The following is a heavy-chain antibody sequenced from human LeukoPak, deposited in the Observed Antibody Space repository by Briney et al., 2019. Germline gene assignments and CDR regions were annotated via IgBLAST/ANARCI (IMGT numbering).Heavy chain of an antibody. J-gene: IGHJ4*02. CDR2: ISGSSGST. V-gene: IGHV3-23*01. D-gene: IGHD6-13*01. CDR1: GFTFSSYA. Sequence: GGSLRLSCAASGFTFSSYAMSWVRQAPGKGLEWVSTISGSSGSTYYADSVKDRFTISRDNSKNTLHLQMDSLRAEDTAVYYCAKGVAAAAGSYYYFAYWGQGTLVTVSS. CDR3: AKGVAAAAGSYYYFAY.